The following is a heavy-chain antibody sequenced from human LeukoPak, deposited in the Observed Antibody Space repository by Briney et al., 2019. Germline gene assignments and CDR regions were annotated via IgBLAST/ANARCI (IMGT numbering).Heavy chain of an antibody. V-gene: IGHV1-2*02. D-gene: IGHD1-14*01. CDR2: INPNSGGT. CDR1: GYTFTGYY. CDR3: ARWEPRCRAFDI. Sequence: ASVKVSCKASGYTFTGYYMHWVRQAPGQGLEWMGWINPNSGGTNYAQKFQGRVTMTRDTSISTAYMELSRLRTDDTAVYYCARWEPRCRAFDIWGQGTMVTVSS. J-gene: IGHJ3*02.